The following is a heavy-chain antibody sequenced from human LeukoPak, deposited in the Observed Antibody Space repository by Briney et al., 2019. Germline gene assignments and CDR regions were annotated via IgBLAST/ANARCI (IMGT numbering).Heavy chain of an antibody. CDR3: ARDPTLTYGMDV. CDR2: ISSSSSYI. Sequence: GGSLRLSCAASGFTFSRYSMRWVRQAPGKGREWVSSISSSSSYIYYADSVKGRFTISRDNAKNSLYLQMNSLRAEDTAVYYCARDPTLTYGMDVWGQGTTVTVSS. CDR1: GFTFSRYS. J-gene: IGHJ6*02. V-gene: IGHV3-21*01.